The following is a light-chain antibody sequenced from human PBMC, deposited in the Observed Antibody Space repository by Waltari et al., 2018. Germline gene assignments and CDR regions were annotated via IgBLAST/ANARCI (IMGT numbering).Light chain of an antibody. CDR1: QSIGNL. CDR2: TAS. J-gene: IGKJ3*01. V-gene: IGKV1-39*01. CDR3: QQSYTSLLFT. Sequence: DVQMTQSPSSLSASVGDRVTITCRASQSIGNLLNWYQQKPGQAPKLLVYTASTLQIWVPSRFSGSGTGTDFNLTISGLQREDFATYYCQQSYTSLLFTFGPGTKVD.